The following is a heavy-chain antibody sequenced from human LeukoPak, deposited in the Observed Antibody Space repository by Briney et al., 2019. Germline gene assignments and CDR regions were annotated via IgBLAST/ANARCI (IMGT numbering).Heavy chain of an antibody. CDR3: GVIAGTRENC. V-gene: IGHV4-4*02. CDR1: GGSISSNNW. J-gene: IGHJ4*02. CDR2: IFHTGST. Sequence: PSETLSLTCAVSGGSISSNNWWSWVRQPPGKGLEWIGEIFHTGSTNYNPSLKSRVTISVDKSKNQFSLKLSSVTAADTAVYYCGVIAGTRENCLGQGTLVTVSS. D-gene: IGHD6-13*01.